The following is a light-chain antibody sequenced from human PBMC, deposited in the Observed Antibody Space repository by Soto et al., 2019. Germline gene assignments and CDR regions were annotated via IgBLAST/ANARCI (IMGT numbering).Light chain of an antibody. CDR1: QGIGDD. J-gene: IGKJ1*01. Sequence: DLQMTQSPSSLSASVGDRVIITCRASQGIGDDLGWYQQKPGKAPKRLIYAASSLQSGVPSRFSRSGSGTDFTLTISSLQPDDVGSYYCLQHNTYPWTFGPGTKVEV. V-gene: IGKV1-17*01. CDR2: AAS. CDR3: LQHNTYPWT.